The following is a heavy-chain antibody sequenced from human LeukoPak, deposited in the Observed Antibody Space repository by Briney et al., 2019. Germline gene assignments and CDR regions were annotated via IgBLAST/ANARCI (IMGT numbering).Heavy chain of an antibody. Sequence: SETLSLTCTLSGGSVTSSSFYWTWIRQPPGKGLECIGTINYSGITYYNSPLKSRVTISVDTSKNQFSLKLNSVTAADTAVYFCAKSGPAAGRPDAFDIWGQGTMVTVSS. V-gene: IGHV4-39*07. D-gene: IGHD2-2*01. CDR1: GGSVTSSSFY. J-gene: IGHJ3*02. CDR3: AKSGPAAGRPDAFDI. CDR2: INYSGIT.